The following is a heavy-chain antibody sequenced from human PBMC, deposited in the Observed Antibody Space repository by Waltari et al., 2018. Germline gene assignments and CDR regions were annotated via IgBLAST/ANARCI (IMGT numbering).Heavy chain of an antibody. CDR3: ARTATTVSTGDAFDI. Sequence: EVQLVESGGGLVKPGGSLRLSCAASGFTFSSYSMNWVRQAPGKGLEWVSSISSSSSYIYYADPVKGRFTISRDNAKNSLYLQMNSLRAEDTAVYYCARTATTVSTGDAFDIWGQGTMVTVSS. D-gene: IGHD4-17*01. V-gene: IGHV3-21*01. CDR2: ISSSSSYI. J-gene: IGHJ3*02. CDR1: GFTFSSYS.